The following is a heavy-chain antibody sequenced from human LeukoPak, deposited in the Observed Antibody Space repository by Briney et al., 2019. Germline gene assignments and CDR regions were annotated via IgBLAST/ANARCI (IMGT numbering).Heavy chain of an antibody. CDR2: INPNSGGT. V-gene: IGHV1-2*02. D-gene: IGHD6-13*01. J-gene: IGHJ6*03. CDR3: ARLAAVGPYTYYYYYMDV. CDR1: GYTFTGYY. Sequence: ASVKVSCKASGYTFTGYYMHWVRQASGQGLEWMGWINPNSGGTNYAQKFQGRVTMTRDTSISTAYMELNRLRSDDTAVYYCARLAAVGPYTYYYYYMDVWGKGTTVTVSS.